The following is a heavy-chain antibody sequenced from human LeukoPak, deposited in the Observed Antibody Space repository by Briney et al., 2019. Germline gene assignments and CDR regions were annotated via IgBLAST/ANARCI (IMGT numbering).Heavy chain of an antibody. J-gene: IGHJ4*02. D-gene: IGHD5-18*01. CDR1: GFTFSSYA. V-gene: IGHV3-64*01. CDR2: ISSNGGST. Sequence: AGGSLRLSCAASGFTFSSYAMYWVRQAPGKGLEYVSAISSNGGSTYYANSVKGRFTISRDNSKNTLYLQMGSLRAEDMAVYYCARYSYGTLDYWGQGTLVTVSS. CDR3: ARYSYGTLDY.